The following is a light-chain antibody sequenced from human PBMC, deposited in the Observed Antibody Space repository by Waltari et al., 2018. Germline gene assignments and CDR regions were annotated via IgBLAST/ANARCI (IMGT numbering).Light chain of an antibody. Sequence: QSVLTQPPSASGTPGQRVTISCSRSSSNIGSNYGYWYQQLPGTAPKLLIYRNNQRPSGVPDRFSGSKSGTSASLAISGLRSEDEADYYCAAWDDSLSGPWVFGGGTKLTVL. CDR1: SSNIGSNY. CDR3: AAWDDSLSGPWV. CDR2: RNN. V-gene: IGLV1-47*01. J-gene: IGLJ3*02.